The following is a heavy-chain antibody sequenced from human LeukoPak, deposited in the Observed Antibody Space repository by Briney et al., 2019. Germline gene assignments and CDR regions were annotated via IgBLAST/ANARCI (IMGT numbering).Heavy chain of an antibody. V-gene: IGHV4-39*07. D-gene: IGHD3-16*01. CDR1: GGSISSSSYY. J-gene: IGHJ6*03. CDR2: IYYSGST. CDR3: ARDAPGGPDHYYYMDV. Sequence: SETLSLTCTVSGGSISSSSYYWGWIRQPPGTGLEWIGSIYYSGSTYYNPSLKSRVTISVDTSKNQFSLKLSSVTAADTAVYYCARDAPGGPDHYYYMDVWGKGTTVTVSS.